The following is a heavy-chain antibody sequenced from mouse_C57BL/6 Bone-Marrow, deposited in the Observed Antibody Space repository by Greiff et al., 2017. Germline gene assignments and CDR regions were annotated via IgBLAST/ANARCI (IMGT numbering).Heavy chain of an antibody. CDR3: DRWRYAMDY. J-gene: IGHJ4*01. Sequence: QVQLQQSGAELMKPGASVKLSCKATGYTFTGYWIEWVKQRPGHGLEWIGEILPGSGSTNYNEKFKGKATVTADTSSNTAYMQLSSLTTEDSAIYYYDRWRYAMDYWGQGTSITVSS. CDR2: ILPGSGST. V-gene: IGHV1-9*01. CDR1: GYTFTGYW.